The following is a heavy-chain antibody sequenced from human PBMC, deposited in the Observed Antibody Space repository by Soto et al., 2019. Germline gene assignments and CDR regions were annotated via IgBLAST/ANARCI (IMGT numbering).Heavy chain of an antibody. CDR2: IYDSGST. J-gene: IGHJ4*02. D-gene: IGHD3-10*01. CDR1: GGSISSYY. V-gene: IGHV4-59*08. Sequence: SETLSLTCTVSGGSISSYYWSWIRQPPGKGLEWIGYIYDSGSTNYNPSLKSRVTISVDTSKNQFSLRLTSVTAADTAVYYCARVGGFGATTIDYWGQGTLVTVSS. CDR3: ARVGGFGATTIDY.